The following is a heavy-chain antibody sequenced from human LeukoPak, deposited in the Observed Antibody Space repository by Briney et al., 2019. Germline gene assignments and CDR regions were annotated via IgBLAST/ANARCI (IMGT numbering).Heavy chain of an antibody. J-gene: IGHJ4*02. D-gene: IGHD2-2*01. CDR1: GFTFSRYW. CDR3: ARDEGSSCYDH. CDR2: IKEDGSAK. V-gene: IGHV3-7*04. Sequence: GGSLRLSCAASGFTFSRYWMTWARQAPGKGLEWVANIKEDGSAKYYVDSVKGRFTISRDNAKSSLYLQMNSLRAEDTAVYYCARDEGSSCYDHWGQGTLVTVSS.